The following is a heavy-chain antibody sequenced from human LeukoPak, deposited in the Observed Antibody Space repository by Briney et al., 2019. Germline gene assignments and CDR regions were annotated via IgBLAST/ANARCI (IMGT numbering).Heavy chain of an antibody. CDR3: ARGGGSGWPFDY. D-gene: IGHD6-19*01. J-gene: IGHJ4*02. V-gene: IGHV3-7*01. CDR2: IKEDGSEK. CDR1: GFTFSSYSSYW. Sequence: GGSLRLSCAASGFTFSSYSSYWMSWVRQAPGKGLEWVANIKEDGSEKYYVDSVKGRFTISRDNAKNSVHLQMNGLRAEDTAVYYCARGGGSGWPFDYWGQGTLVTVSS.